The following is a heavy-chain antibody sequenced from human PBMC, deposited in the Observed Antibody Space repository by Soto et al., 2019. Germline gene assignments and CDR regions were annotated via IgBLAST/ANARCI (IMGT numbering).Heavy chain of an antibody. V-gene: IGHV4-59*12. CDR1: GGSISSYY. J-gene: IGHJ6*02. CDR2: IYHSGST. D-gene: IGHD6-13*01. Sequence: SETLSLTCTVSGGSISSYYWSWIRQPPGKGLEWIGYIYHSGSTNYNPSLKSRVTISVDKSKNQFSLKLSSVTAADTAVYYCARAPQQLASYYYYYGMDVWGQGTTVTVSS. CDR3: ARAPQQLASYYYYYGMDV.